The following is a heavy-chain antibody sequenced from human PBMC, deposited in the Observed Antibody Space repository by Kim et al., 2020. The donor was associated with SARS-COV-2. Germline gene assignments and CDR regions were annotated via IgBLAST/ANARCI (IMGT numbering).Heavy chain of an antibody. J-gene: IGHJ3*02. D-gene: IGHD3-9*01. CDR2: IKQDGSEK. Sequence: GGSLRLSCAASGFTFSSYWMSWVRQAPGKGLEWVANIKQDGSEKYYVDSVKGRFTISRDNAKNSLYLQMNSLRAEDTAVYYCARELDENTYYDILTGYFHIAVAGDHDAFDIWGQGTMVTVSS. V-gene: IGHV3-7*01. CDR3: ARELDENTYYDILTGYFHIAVAGDHDAFDI. CDR1: GFTFSSYW.